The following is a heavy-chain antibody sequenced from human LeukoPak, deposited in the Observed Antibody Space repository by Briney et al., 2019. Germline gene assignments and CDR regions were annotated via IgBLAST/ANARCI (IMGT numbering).Heavy chain of an antibody. V-gene: IGHV4-59*01. CDR1: GGSISTYY. CDR2: IYYSGST. CDR3: ARDGRQQLVYDI. Sequence: SETLSLTCTVSGGSISTYYWSWIRQPPGKGLEWIGYIYYSGSTYYNPSLKSRVTISVDTSKNQFSLKLSSVTAADTAVYYCARDGRQQLVYDIWGQGTMVTVSS. D-gene: IGHD6-13*01. J-gene: IGHJ3*02.